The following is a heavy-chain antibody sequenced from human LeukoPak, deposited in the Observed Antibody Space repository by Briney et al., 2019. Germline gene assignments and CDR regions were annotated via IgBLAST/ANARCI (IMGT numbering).Heavy chain of an antibody. Sequence: GGSLRLSCAASGFILSPYSMHWVRQAPGKGLEWVAFIRYDGNNKNYADSVKGRFTISRDNSKNTLYLQMNSLRAEDTAVYYCAKDPGMDLYYYYLDVWGKGTTVTVSS. CDR1: GFILSPYS. J-gene: IGHJ6*03. CDR2: IRYDGNNK. V-gene: IGHV3-30*02. CDR3: AKDPGMDLYYYYLDV. D-gene: IGHD5-18*01.